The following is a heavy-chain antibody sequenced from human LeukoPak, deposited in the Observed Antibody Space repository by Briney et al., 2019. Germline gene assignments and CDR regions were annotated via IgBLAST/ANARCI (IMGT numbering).Heavy chain of an antibody. Sequence: SETLSLTCAVYGGSFSGYYWSWIRQPPGKGLEWIGEINHSGSTNYNPSLKSRVIISVDTSKNQFSLKLSSVTAADTAVYYCARGHVSYYDSSGAYYFDYWGQGTLVTVSS. V-gene: IGHV4-34*01. J-gene: IGHJ4*02. CDR1: GGSFSGYY. CDR3: ARGHVSYYDSSGAYYFDY. D-gene: IGHD3-22*01. CDR2: INHSGST.